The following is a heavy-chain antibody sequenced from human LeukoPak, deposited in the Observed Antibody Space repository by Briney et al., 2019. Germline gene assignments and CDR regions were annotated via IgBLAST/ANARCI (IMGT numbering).Heavy chain of an antibody. V-gene: IGHV3-48*03. Sequence: GGSLRLSCAAPGFTFSSSEMHWVRQAPGKGLEWLSYISTSGGTIYSADSVRGRFTISRDNAKNSLYLQLNILRVEDTAVYYCARDQGNSGYDLAFDYWGQGTLVTVSS. J-gene: IGHJ4*02. CDR1: GFTFSSSE. CDR3: ARDQGNSGYDLAFDY. CDR2: ISTSGGTI. D-gene: IGHD5-12*01.